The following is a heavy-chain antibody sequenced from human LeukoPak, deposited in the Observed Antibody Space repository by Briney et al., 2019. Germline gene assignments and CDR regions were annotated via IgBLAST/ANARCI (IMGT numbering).Heavy chain of an antibody. V-gene: IGHV3-7*01. CDR3: ARDSLTYYYDSSGPTDY. CDR1: GFPFSSYW. J-gene: IGHJ4*02. D-gene: IGHD3-22*01. Sequence: GGSLRLSCAASGFPFSSYWMSWVRQAPGKGLEWVANIKQDGSEKYYVDSVKGRFTISRDNAKNSLYLQMNSLRAEGTAVYYCARDSLTYYYDSSGPTDYWGQGTLVTVSS. CDR2: IKQDGSEK.